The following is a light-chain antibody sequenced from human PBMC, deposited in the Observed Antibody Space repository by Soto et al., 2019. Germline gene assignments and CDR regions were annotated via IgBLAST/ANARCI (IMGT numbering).Light chain of an antibody. CDR1: TSDVGSYNL. J-gene: IGLJ2*01. Sequence: QSALTQPASVSGSPGQSITISCTGTTSDVGSYNLVSWYQQHPGKVPQLMIYEGTKRPSGVSNRFSGSQSGNMASLTISGLQAEDEADYYCSSYAGSGTHVVFGGATKLTVL. V-gene: IGLV2-23*01. CDR2: EGT. CDR3: SSYAGSGTHVV.